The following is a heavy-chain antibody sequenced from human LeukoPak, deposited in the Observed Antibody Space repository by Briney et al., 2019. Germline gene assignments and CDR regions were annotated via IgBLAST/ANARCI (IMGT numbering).Heavy chain of an antibody. V-gene: IGHV5-51*01. J-gene: IGHJ3*02. Sequence: GESLKISCNGSGYSFTGYGIGWVRQMPGKGLEWMGIIYPGDSDTRYSPSFQGQVTISADKSIRTAYLQWSSLKASDTAMYYCARYFRGSPDAFDIWGQGTMVTVSS. CDR2: IYPGDSDT. D-gene: IGHD2-15*01. CDR3: ARYFRGSPDAFDI. CDR1: GYSFTGYG.